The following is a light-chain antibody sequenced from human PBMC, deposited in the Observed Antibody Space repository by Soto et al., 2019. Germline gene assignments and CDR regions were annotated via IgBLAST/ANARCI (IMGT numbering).Light chain of an antibody. CDR2: KVS. V-gene: IGKV2-30*02. J-gene: IGKJ5*01. CDR1: PSLVHSDGIAY. CDR3: MQGTHWPIT. Sequence: DVVMTQSPLSLAVTLGRPASSSSGSNPSLVHSDGIAYFSWFQQRPGRSKRRLIYKVSNRDSGVPARFSGSGSGTDFALNISRVEAEDVGVYYCMQGTHWPITVGNGTRLEIK.